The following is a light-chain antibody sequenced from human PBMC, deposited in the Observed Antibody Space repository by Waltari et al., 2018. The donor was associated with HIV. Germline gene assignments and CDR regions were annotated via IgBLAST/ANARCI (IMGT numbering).Light chain of an antibody. J-gene: IGKJ1*01. CDR3: QQYNNWWT. CDR2: DAS. Sequence: EIVMTQSPATQSVSPGERATLSCTASQSVSSNLAWYQQKPGQAPRLLIYDASTRATGIPARFSASGSGTEFSLTISSLQSEDFALYYCQQYNNWWTFGQGTKVEIK. V-gene: IGKV3-15*01. CDR1: QSVSSN.